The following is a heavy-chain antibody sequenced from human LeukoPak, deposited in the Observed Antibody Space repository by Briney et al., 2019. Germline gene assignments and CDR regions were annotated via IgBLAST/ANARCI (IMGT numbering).Heavy chain of an antibody. D-gene: IGHD4-17*01. Sequence: SETLSLTCTVSGGSISSSSYYWGWIRQPPGKGLEWIGSIYYSGSTYYNPSLKSRVTISVDTSKNQFSLKLSSVTAADTAVYYCARLDYGDYALVIDYWGQGTLVTVSS. V-gene: IGHV4-39*01. CDR3: ARLDYGDYALVIDY. CDR2: IYYSGST. J-gene: IGHJ4*02. CDR1: GGSISSSSYY.